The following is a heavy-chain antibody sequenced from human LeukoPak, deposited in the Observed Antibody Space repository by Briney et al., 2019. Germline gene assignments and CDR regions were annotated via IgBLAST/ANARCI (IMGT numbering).Heavy chain of an antibody. V-gene: IGHV3-23*01. D-gene: IGHD6-13*01. J-gene: IGHJ4*02. CDR3: AKLIAAAGPYYFDY. CDR2: ISAGGGRS. Sequence: GGSLRLSCAASGFTFSSYAMSWVRQAPGKGLEWVLTISAGGGRSYYADSVKGRFTISRDNSKNTLFLQMDSLRAEDTAVYYCAKLIAAAGPYYFDYWGQGTLVTVSS. CDR1: GFTFSSYA.